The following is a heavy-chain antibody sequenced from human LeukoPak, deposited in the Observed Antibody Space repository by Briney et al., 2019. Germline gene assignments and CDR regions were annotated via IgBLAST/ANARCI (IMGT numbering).Heavy chain of an antibody. CDR1: GFIFSNYA. Sequence: GGSLRLSCAASGFIFSNYAMSWVRQVPGRGLEWVSTISSRGDSTYVADSVKGRFTISRDNSKNTLYLQMNSLRAEDTAVYYCAKDGARQSGLLWFGELSSWGQGTLVTVSS. CDR2: ISSRGDST. D-gene: IGHD3-10*01. J-gene: IGHJ5*02. V-gene: IGHV3-23*01. CDR3: AKDGARQSGLLWFGELSS.